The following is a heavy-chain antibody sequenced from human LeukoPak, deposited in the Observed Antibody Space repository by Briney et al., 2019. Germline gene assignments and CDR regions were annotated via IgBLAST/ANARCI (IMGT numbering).Heavy chain of an antibody. J-gene: IGHJ6*02. V-gene: IGHV3-74*01. CDR2: INGDGSWT. CDR3: AKGLCSTSCYSVPDHV. D-gene: IGHD2-2*01. Sequence: GGSLRLSCAASGNYWMHWVRQAPGKGLVWVSHINGDGSWTTYADSVKGRFTISKDNAKNTVYLQMNSLRAEDTAVYHCAKGLCSTSCYSVPDHVWGQGTTVTVSS. CDR1: GNYW.